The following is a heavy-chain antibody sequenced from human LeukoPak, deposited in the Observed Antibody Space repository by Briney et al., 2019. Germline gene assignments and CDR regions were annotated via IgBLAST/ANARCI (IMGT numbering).Heavy chain of an antibody. CDR2: ISYDGSNK. J-gene: IGHJ4*02. CDR1: GFTFSGSG. Sequence: GRSLRLSCAASGFTFSGSGMHWVRQAPGKGLEWVAVISYDGSNKYYADSVKGRFTISRDNSKNTLYLQMNSLRAEDTAVYFCARDSGYSSSWSYFDYWGQGTLVTVSS. V-gene: IGHV3-30*03. CDR3: ARDSGYSSSWSYFDY. D-gene: IGHD6-13*01.